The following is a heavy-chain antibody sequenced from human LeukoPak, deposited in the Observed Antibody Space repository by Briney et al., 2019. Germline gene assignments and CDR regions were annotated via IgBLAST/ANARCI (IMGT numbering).Heavy chain of an antibody. V-gene: IGHV4-38-2*02. CDR1: GYSINSGYY. D-gene: IGHD3-10*01. CDR2: IYHSETT. Sequence: SETLSLTCAVSGYSINSGYYWGWIRQPPGKGLEWIGSIYHSETTYYNPSLKSRVTISVDTSKNQFSLRLSSVTAADTAVYYCATDRGVRGEIDYWGQGTLVTVSS. CDR3: ATDRGVRGEIDY. J-gene: IGHJ4*02.